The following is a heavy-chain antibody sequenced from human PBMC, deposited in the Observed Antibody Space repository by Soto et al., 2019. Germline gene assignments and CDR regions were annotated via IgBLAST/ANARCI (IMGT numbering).Heavy chain of an antibody. J-gene: IGHJ4*02. CDR2: ISGSAGTI. Sequence: PGGSLGLSCAASGFSFSNYAMSWVRQAPGKGLEWVSGISGSAGTIYYTESLRGRFTISRDNSQNTLYLQMNSLRAEDTAIYYCANWEKSGSDYWGQGTRVTVSS. V-gene: IGHV3-23*01. CDR1: GFSFSNYA. CDR3: ANWEKSGSDY. D-gene: IGHD1-26*01.